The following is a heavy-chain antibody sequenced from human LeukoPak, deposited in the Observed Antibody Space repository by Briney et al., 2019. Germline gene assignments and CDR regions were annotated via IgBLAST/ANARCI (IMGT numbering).Heavy chain of an antibody. D-gene: IGHD3-10*01. V-gene: IGHV3-30*02. J-gene: IGHJ4*02. CDR1: GFTFSSYG. Sequence: GGSLRLSCAASGFTFSSYGMHWVRQAPGKGLEWVAFIRYDGSNKYYADSVKGRFTISRDNSKNTLYLQMNSLRAEDTAVYYCAKEPYYGSGSYDPHLYYWGQGTLVTVSS. CDR3: AKEPYYGSGSYDPHLYY. CDR2: IRYDGSNK.